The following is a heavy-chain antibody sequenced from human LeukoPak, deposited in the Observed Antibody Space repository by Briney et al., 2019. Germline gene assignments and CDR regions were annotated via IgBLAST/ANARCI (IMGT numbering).Heavy chain of an antibody. CDR2: IDPSDSYA. Sequence: GESLRISCKGSGYSFTSYWISWVRQMPGKGLEWMGRIDPSDSYANYRPSFQGHVTISADKSISTAYLQWSSLKASDTAMYYCARKKDIVVVPAAEDAFDIWGQGTMVTVSS. V-gene: IGHV5-10-1*01. CDR1: GYSFTSYW. CDR3: ARKKDIVVVPAAEDAFDI. D-gene: IGHD2-2*01. J-gene: IGHJ3*02.